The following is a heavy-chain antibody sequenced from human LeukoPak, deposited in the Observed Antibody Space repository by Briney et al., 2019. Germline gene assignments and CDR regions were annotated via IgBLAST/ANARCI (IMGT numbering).Heavy chain of an antibody. CDR3: ATLRWGTTGTSVFDY. CDR2: FDPEDGET. CDR1: GYTFTELS. V-gene: IGHV1-24*01. Sequence: VASVKVSCKVSGYTFTELSMHWVRQAPGKGLEWMGGFDPEDGETIYAQKFQGRVTMTEDTSTDTAYMELSSLRSEDTAVYYCATLRWGTTGTSVFDYWGQGTLVTVSS. D-gene: IGHD1-1*01. J-gene: IGHJ4*02.